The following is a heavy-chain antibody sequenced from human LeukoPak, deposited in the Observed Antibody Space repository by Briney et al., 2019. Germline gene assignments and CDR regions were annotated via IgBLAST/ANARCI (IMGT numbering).Heavy chain of an antibody. CDR1: GGSISSSSYY. CDR3: ARGLRGLRYFDWSTHYYFDY. D-gene: IGHD3-9*01. CDR2: IYYSGST. Sequence: SETLSLTCTVSGGSISSSSYYWGWIRQPPGKGLEWIGSIYYSGSTNYNPSLKSRVTISVDTSKNQFSLKLSSVTAADTAVYYCARGLRGLRYFDWSTHYYFDYWGQGTLVTVSS. J-gene: IGHJ4*02. V-gene: IGHV4-39*07.